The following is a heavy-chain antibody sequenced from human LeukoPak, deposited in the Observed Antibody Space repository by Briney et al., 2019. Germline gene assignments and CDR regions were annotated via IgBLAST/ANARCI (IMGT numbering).Heavy chain of an antibody. CDR3: ARSRSGYSYDHAAFDI. V-gene: IGHV4-4*02. CDR1: GGSISSNNW. D-gene: IGHD5-18*01. Sequence: PSGTLSLTCAVSGGSISSNNWWSWVRQPPGKGLEWIGEIYHSGSTNYNPSLKSRVTISVDKSKSKNQFSLKLSSVTAADTAVYYCARSRSGYSYDHAAFDIWGQGTMVTVSS. CDR2: IYHSGST. J-gene: IGHJ3*02.